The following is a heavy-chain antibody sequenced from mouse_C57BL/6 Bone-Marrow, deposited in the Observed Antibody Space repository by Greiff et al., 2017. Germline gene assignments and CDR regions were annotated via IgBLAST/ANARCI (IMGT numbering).Heavy chain of an antibody. D-gene: IGHD1-1*01. CDR3: TPLYYYCSSYDY. CDR1: GFNFTDDY. Sequence: EVQLQQSGAELVRPGASVKLSCTASGFNFTDDYMHWVKQRPEQGLEWIGWIDPDNGDTEYASKFKGKDTITADTSSNTAYLQLSSLTSEDTAVYYCTPLYYYCSSYDYWGQGTTLTVSS. J-gene: IGHJ2*01. V-gene: IGHV14-4*01. CDR2: IDPDNGDT.